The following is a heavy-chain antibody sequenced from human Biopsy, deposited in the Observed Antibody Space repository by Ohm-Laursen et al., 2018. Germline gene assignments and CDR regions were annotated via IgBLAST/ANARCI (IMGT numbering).Heavy chain of an antibody. CDR1: GFIFSDYG. CDR2: ISGSSNNI. Sequence: SSLRLSCTASGFIFSDYGMHWVRQAPGKGLEWVSGISGSSNNIIYADSVRGRFTISRDNAKSSLYLEMNSLRSEDTAFYYCTKRRTAVRPFDYWGQGTLVTVSS. CDR3: TKRRTAVRPFDY. V-gene: IGHV3-9*01. D-gene: IGHD6-25*01. J-gene: IGHJ4*02.